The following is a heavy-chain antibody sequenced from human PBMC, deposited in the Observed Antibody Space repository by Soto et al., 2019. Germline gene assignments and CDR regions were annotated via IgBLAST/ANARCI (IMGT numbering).Heavy chain of an antibody. Sequence: QVQLVQSGAEMKKPGSSVKVSCQSSGGTFNTYAMNWVRQAPGQGPEWMGDISPMFGAANYAPKFQGRVTITADESTGTPYMQFSSLTSDDTALYVCAREVQVHTPAFVYWGQGTLVTVSS. CDR2: ISPMFGAA. J-gene: IGHJ4*02. D-gene: IGHD3-10*01. V-gene: IGHV1-69*19. CDR3: AREVQVHTPAFVY. CDR1: GGTFNTYA.